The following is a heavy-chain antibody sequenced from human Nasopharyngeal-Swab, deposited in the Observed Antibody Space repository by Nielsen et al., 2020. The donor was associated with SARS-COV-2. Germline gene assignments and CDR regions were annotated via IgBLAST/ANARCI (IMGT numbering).Heavy chain of an antibody. J-gene: IGHJ2*01. D-gene: IGHD3-10*01. Sequence: GESLKISCVVSGCTFDVHVMNWVRQVPGKGLQWVSLISGDGGTIYYEGSVEGRFTISRDNRQNSLFLQMTSLRTEDTAFYFCARSRGKYSPLSRYFDLWGRGTLVTVSS. V-gene: IGHV3-43*02. CDR3: ARSRGKYSPLSRYFDL. CDR1: GCTFDVHV. CDR2: ISGDGGTI.